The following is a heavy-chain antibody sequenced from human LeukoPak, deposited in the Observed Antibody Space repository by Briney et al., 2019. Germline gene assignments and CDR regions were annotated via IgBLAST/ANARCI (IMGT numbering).Heavy chain of an antibody. J-gene: IGHJ4*02. D-gene: IGHD3-10*01. V-gene: IGHV3-21*01. CDR3: VRGVIIAKIDY. CDR1: GFTFSSYS. CDR2: ISSSSSYI. Sequence: GGSLRLSCAASGFTFSSYSMNWVRQAPGKGLEWVSSISSSSSYIYYADSVKGRFTISRDNAKNSLYLQMNSLRAEDTAVYYCVRGVIIAKIDYWGQGTLVTVPS.